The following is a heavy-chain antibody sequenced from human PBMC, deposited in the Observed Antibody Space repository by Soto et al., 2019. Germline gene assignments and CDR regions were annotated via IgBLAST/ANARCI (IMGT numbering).Heavy chain of an antibody. J-gene: IGHJ5*02. D-gene: IGHD4-17*01. Sequence: EMQLVESGGGLVQPGESLRLSCAASGLTFSSYWMHWVRQAPGKGLVWVSHINSDGSSTNDADFVKGRFTISRDNYQNILYLQMHSLRVEDTAVYYCARGPYGAYDTSWFDPWGQGTLVTVSS. V-gene: IGHV3-74*01. CDR1: GLTFSSYW. CDR2: INSDGSST. CDR3: ARGPYGAYDTSWFDP.